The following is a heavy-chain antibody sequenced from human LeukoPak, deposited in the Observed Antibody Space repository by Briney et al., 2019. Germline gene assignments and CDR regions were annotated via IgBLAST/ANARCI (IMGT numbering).Heavy chain of an antibody. V-gene: IGHV3-23*01. CDR2: ISPSGDST. CDR3: AKIPKGGYFDY. CDR1: GFTFSSYW. Sequence: PGGSLRLSCAASGFTFSSYWMHWVRQAPGKGLEWVSHISPSGDSTYYADSVKGRFTISRDSSKNTLSLQMNSLRAEDTAVYYCAKIPKGGYFDYWGQGTLVTVSS. J-gene: IGHJ4*02. D-gene: IGHD2-2*01.